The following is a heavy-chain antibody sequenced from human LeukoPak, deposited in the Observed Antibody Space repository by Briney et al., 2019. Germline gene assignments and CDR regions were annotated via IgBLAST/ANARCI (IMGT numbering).Heavy chain of an antibody. D-gene: IGHD2-8*01. CDR3: ARDNGVSYDLI. CDR1: GGSISNYY. CDR2: LYAGGSS. Sequence: PSETLSLTRSVSGGSISNYYWSWVRQPAGKGLEWIGRLYAGGSSNYNPSLKSRVTMSVDTSKNHFSLKLGSVTAADTALYYCARDNGVSYDLIWGQGTLVTVSS. V-gene: IGHV4-4*07. J-gene: IGHJ4*02.